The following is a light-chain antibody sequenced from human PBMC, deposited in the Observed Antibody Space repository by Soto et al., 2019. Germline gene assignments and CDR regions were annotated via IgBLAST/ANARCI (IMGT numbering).Light chain of an antibody. CDR3: QQSFSTPRT. CDR2: AAS. J-gene: IGKJ1*01. V-gene: IGKV1-39*01. Sequence: DIQMTQSPSSLSASVGDRVTISCRASQTINTYVNWYLQKPGKAPKLLIYAASSLHSGVPSRFSGSGSGTDFTLTISSLQHEDFATYYCQQSFSTPRTFGQGTKVEIK. CDR1: QTINTY.